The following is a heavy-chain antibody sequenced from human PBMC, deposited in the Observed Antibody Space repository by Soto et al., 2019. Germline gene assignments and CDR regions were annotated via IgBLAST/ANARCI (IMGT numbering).Heavy chain of an antibody. J-gene: IGHJ3*02. CDR2: ILVGGST. CDR1: GFTCSSYD. Sequence: GGSLRLSCAASGFTCSSYDMSWVRQAPGKGLEWVSTILVGGSTHYPDSVKGRFTISRDNSKNTAFLQMNSLTAGDTAVYYCAKATATGGGAFDICGQGTVVTVSS. V-gene: IGHV3-23*01. CDR3: AKATATGGGAFDI. D-gene: IGHD2-8*02.